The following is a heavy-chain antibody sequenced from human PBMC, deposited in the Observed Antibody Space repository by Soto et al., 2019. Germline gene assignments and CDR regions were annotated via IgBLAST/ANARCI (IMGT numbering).Heavy chain of an antibody. CDR2: IIPIFGTA. V-gene: IGHV1-69*13. CDR1: GGTFSSYA. Sequence: SVKVSCKASGGTFSSYAISWVRQAPGQGLEWMGGIIPIFGTANYAQKFQGRVTITADESTSTAYMELSSLRSEDTAVYYCASRITMVRGWGAFDTWGQGTMVTV. CDR3: ASRITMVRGWGAFDT. D-gene: IGHD3-10*01. J-gene: IGHJ3*02.